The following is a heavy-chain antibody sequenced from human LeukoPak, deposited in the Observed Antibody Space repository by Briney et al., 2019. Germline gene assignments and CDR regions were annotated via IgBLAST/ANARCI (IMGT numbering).Heavy chain of an antibody. CDR2: ISSSNFYI. D-gene: IGHD5-24*01. J-gene: IGHJ4*02. CDR1: GFTFSSNS. V-gene: IGHV3-21*01. CDR3: ARVLDGYNLSPCDY. Sequence: GGSLRLSCAASGFTFSSNSMNWVRQAPGKGLEWLSSISSSNFYIYYADSIKGRFTISRDDAKNSLYPQMNSLRAEDTAVYYCARVLDGYNLSPCDYWGQGTLVTVSS.